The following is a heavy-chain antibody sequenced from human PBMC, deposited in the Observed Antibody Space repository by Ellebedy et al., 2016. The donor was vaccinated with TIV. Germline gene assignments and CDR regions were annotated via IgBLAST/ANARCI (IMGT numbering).Heavy chain of an antibody. CDR2: ISSSSRTL. D-gene: IGHD3-10*01. CDR1: GFTFRSYS. Sequence: PGGSLRLSCAASGFTFRSYSMNWVRQAPGKGLEWVSYISSSSRTLYYADSVKCRFTISRESAKNSFYLQMNSLTAGDTAVYYCARGGPGGDNWFFGLWGRGTRVTVSS. J-gene: IGHJ2*01. V-gene: IGHV3-48*01. CDR3: ARGGPGGDNWFFGL.